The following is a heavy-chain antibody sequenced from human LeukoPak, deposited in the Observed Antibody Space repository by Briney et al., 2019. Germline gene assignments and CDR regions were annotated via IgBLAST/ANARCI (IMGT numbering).Heavy chain of an antibody. J-gene: IGHJ6*03. CDR1: GFTFDDYA. Sequence: GGSPRLSCAASGFTFDDYAMHWVRQAPGKGLEWVSGISWNSGSIGYADSVEGRFTISRDNAKNSLYLQMNSLRAEDTALYYCAKDGAAVAGKYYYYYYYMDVWGKGTTVTVSS. CDR2: ISWNSGSI. V-gene: IGHV3-9*01. CDR3: AKDGAAVAGKYYYYYYYMDV. D-gene: IGHD6-19*01.